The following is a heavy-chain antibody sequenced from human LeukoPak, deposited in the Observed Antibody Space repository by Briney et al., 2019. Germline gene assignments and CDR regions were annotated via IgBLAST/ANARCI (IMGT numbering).Heavy chain of an antibody. J-gene: IGHJ4*02. CDR2: IYYSGST. V-gene: IGHV4-59*08. D-gene: IGHD6-19*01. CDR3: ARSSIAVAGFDY. Sequence: ASETLSLTCTVSGGSISSYYWSWIRQPPGKGLEWIGYIYYSGSTNYNPSLKSRVTISVDTSKNQFSLKLSSVTAADTAVYYCARSSIAVAGFDYWGQGTLVTVSS. CDR1: GGSISSYY.